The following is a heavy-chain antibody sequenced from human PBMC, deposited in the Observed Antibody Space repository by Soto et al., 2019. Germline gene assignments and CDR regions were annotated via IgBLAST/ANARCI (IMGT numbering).Heavy chain of an antibody. Sequence: PGESLKISCQGSEHSFSSYWIAWVRQMPGKGLEFMGIIFPPDSETRYSPSFQGQVTISVDKSINTAYLQWSSLKASDTAIYYCARQIGTTLYYWGQGTPVPSPQ. CDR1: EHSFSSYW. V-gene: IGHV5-51*01. CDR2: IFPPDSET. J-gene: IGHJ4*02. D-gene: IGHD3-16*01. CDR3: ARQIGTTLYY.